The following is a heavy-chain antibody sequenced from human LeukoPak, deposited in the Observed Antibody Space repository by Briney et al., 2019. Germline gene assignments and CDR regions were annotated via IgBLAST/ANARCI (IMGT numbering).Heavy chain of an antibody. D-gene: IGHD6-13*01. V-gene: IGHV3-7*01. CDR3: AIDNSAEKGQQLAN. J-gene: IGHJ4*02. CDR1: GFSLSRYW. CDR2: VNQVGNEK. Sequence: QPGGSLGLSCAASGFSLSRYWMSWVRQAPGKGLEYVANVNQVGNEKYYVDSVRGRFTISKDNAKNSLYLQMNSLRAEDTAVYYCAIDNSAEKGQQLANWGQGALVTVSS.